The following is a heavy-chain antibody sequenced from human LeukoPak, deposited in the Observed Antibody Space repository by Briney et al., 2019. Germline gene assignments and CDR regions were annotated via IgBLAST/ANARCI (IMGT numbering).Heavy chain of an antibody. Sequence: SVKVSCKASGGTFSSYAISWVRQAPGQGLEWMGGIIPIFGTANYAQKFQGSVTITTDESTSTAYMELSSLRSEDTAVYYCARQGLEYSSTVAGPNWFDPWGQGTLVTVSS. D-gene: IGHD6-6*01. V-gene: IGHV1-69*05. CDR3: ARQGLEYSSTVAGPNWFDP. J-gene: IGHJ5*02. CDR2: IIPIFGTA. CDR1: GGTFSSYA.